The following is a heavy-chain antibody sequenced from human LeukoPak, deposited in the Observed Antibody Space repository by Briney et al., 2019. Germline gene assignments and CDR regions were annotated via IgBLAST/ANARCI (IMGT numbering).Heavy chain of an antibody. CDR2: MNPNSGNT. V-gene: IGHV1-8*01. CDR1: GYTFTSYD. Sequence: ASVKVSCKASGYTFTSYDINWVRQATGQGLEWMGWMNPNSGNTGYARKFQGRVTMTRNTSISTAYMELSSLRSEDTAVYYCARRAFSSSWYFSWFDPWGQGTLVTVSS. CDR3: ARRAFSSSWYFSWFDP. J-gene: IGHJ5*02. D-gene: IGHD6-13*01.